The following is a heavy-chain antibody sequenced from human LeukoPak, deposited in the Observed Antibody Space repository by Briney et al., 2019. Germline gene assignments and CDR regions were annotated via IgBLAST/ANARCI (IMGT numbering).Heavy chain of an antibody. V-gene: IGHV3-7*01. J-gene: IGHJ4*02. Sequence: GGSLRPSCEASGFTLSTYWMNWVRQVPGEGLDWVANINPDGSGKRYVDSVKGRFTIARDNADNSLSLQMNSLRAEDTAVYYCASWGAGGNSWGQGTLVTVSS. CDR2: INPDGSGK. D-gene: IGHD3-16*01. CDR1: GFTLSTYW. CDR3: ASWGAGGNS.